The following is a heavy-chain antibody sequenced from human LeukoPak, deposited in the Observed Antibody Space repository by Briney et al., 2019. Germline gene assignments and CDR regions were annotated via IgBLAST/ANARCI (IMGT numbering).Heavy chain of an antibody. Sequence: GGSLRLSCAASGFTVGSSYMGWVRQAPGKRLEWVSVIYSGGSTYYADSMKGRFTLSRDNSKNTLYLQMNSLRAEDTAVYYCARLSGSYYEADYWGQGTLVTVSS. CDR2: IYSGGST. D-gene: IGHD1-26*01. J-gene: IGHJ4*02. CDR3: ARLSGSYYEADY. CDR1: GFTVGSSY. V-gene: IGHV3-53*01.